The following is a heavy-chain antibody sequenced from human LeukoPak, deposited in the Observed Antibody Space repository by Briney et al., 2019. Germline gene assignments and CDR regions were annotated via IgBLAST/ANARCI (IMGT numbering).Heavy chain of an antibody. V-gene: IGHV4-59*01. D-gene: IGHD3-22*01. Sequence: SETLSLTCTVSGGSISSYYWSWIRQPPGKGLEWIGYIYYSGSTNYNPSLKSRVTISVDTSKNQFSLKLSSVTAADTAVYYCATFSPLSYYYDSSGVPPPYYFDYWGQGTLVTVSS. CDR2: IYYSGST. CDR3: ATFSPLSYYYDSSGVPPPYYFDY. CDR1: GGSISSYY. J-gene: IGHJ4*02.